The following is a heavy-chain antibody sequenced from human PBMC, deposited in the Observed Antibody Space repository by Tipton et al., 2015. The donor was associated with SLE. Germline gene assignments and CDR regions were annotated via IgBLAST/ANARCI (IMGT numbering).Heavy chain of an antibody. CDR3: ARATVTAFDY. CDR1: GGSISDYY. CDR2: ISHTGST. D-gene: IGHD4-17*01. Sequence: TLSLTCTVSGGSISDYYWSWIRQPPGKGLEWIGEISHTGSTNYNPSLKSRVTISVDTSKNQFSLKLSSVTAADTAVYYCARATVTAFDYWGQGTRGTVSS. V-gene: IGHV4-34*01. J-gene: IGHJ4*02.